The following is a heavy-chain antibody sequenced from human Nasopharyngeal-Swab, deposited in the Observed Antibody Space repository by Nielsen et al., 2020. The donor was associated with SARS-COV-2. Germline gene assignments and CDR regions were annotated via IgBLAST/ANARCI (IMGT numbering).Heavy chain of an antibody. CDR3: ARERPEHYFHL. CDR2: INGNTGNT. V-gene: IGHV1-3*01. CDR1: GDTLITHL. J-gene: IGHJ4*02. D-gene: IGHD2-21*01. Sequence: ASVNVSCKAYGDTLITHLTLWVRQAPGQSLEWMGWINGNTGNTKYPEKFQGRVTITRDRSTKTAYMELRSLRSEDTAVYYCARERPEHYFHLWGPGTLVTVSS.